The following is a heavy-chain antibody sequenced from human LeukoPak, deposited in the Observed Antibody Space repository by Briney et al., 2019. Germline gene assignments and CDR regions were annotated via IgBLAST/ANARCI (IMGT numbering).Heavy chain of an antibody. D-gene: IGHD3-3*01. V-gene: IGHV1-46*01. CDR2: INPSGGST. J-gene: IGHJ5*02. CDR3: ARGGHFGVVILNWFDP. CDR1: GYTFTNYY. Sequence: GASVKVSCKVSGYTFTNYYMHLVRQAPGQGLEWMGIINPSGGSTTYAQKFQGRVTMTRDTSTSTVYIELSSLRSEDTAVYFCARGGHFGVVILNWFDPWGQGSLVTVSS.